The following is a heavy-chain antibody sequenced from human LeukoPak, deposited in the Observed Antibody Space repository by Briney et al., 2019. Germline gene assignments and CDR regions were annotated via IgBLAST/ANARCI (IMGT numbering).Heavy chain of an antibody. Sequence: ASVKVSCKASGYTFTSYYMHWVRQAPGQGLEWMGIINPSGGSTSYAQKFQGRVTMTRDTSTSTVYMELSSLRSEDTAVYYCARAYSTVTTTNYWGQGTLVTASS. CDR3: ARAYSTVTTTNY. CDR1: GYTFTSYY. V-gene: IGHV1-46*01. CDR2: INPSGGST. D-gene: IGHD4-17*01. J-gene: IGHJ4*02.